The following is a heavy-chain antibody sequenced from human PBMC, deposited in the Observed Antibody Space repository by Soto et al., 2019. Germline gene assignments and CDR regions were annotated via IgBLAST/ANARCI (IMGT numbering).Heavy chain of an antibody. V-gene: IGHV3-64D*06. D-gene: IGHD2-15*01. J-gene: IGHJ4*02. CDR2: ISGSGGDI. Sequence: GGSLRLSCSGAGFTFSHHSLYWVRQPPGKGLQCVSSISGSGGDIYYAESVKGRFTISRDNSKNTLYLQMTSLSSEDSAVYYCVKVSGYCTGGSCFSYFDYWGQGTPVTVSS. CDR1: GFTFSHHS. CDR3: VKVSGYCTGGSCFSYFDY.